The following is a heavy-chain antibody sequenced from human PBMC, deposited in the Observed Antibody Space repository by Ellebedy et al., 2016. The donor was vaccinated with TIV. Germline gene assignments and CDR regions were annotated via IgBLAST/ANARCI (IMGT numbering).Heavy chain of an antibody. CDR3: SAAYGRVTPAY. CDR2: IYSSGRT. Sequence: MPSETLSLTCTVSGGSVSSANYYWTWFRQPPGKGLEWIGYIYSSGRTDYKHSLKSRMAISVDTSRNQFSLKLSSVTAADTAVYYCSAAYGRVTPAYWGQGTLVTVSS. V-gene: IGHV4-61*01. CDR1: GGSVSSANYY. J-gene: IGHJ4*02. D-gene: IGHD4-17*01.